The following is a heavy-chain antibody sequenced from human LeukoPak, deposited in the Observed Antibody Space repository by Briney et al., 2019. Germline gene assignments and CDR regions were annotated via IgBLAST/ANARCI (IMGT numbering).Heavy chain of an antibody. CDR3: ARSVSDIWSGYYTG. CDR2: IYQSGST. J-gene: IGHJ4*02. Sequence: PSQTLSLTCTVSGGSISSGGYYWSWIRQPPGKGLEWIGYIYQSGSTYYNPSFKGRVTISVDTSKNHFSLKLSSVTAADTAVYYCARSVSDIWSGYYTGWGQGTLVTVSS. V-gene: IGHV4-30-2*01. D-gene: IGHD3-3*01. CDR1: GGSISSGGYY.